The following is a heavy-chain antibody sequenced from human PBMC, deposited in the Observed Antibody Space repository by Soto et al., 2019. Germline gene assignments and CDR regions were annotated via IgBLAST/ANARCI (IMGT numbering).Heavy chain of an antibody. CDR2: ISSASTYT. V-gene: IGHV3-21*01. CDR3: ARVKSGSVAALRSPADY. D-gene: IGHD3-10*01. CDR1: GFTFNDYS. J-gene: IGHJ4*02. Sequence: GGSLRLSCAASGFTFNDYSMKWVRQAPGKGLEWVSSISSASTYTYYADSLKGRFTISRDNAKDSLFLQMNSLRAEDMAVYYCARVKSGSVAALRSPADYWGQGTLVTVSS.